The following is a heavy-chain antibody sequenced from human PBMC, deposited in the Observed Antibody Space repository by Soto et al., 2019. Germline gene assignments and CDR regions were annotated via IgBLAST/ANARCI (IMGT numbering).Heavy chain of an antibody. CDR1: GFTFSSYG. J-gene: IGHJ4*02. D-gene: IGHD3-10*01. CDR3: AKDTMVRGVIKYYFDY. Sequence: GGSLRLSCAASGFTFSSYGMHWVRQAPGKGLEWVAVISYDGSNKYYADSVKGRFTISRDNSKNTLYLQMNSLRAEDTAVYYCAKDTMVRGVIKYYFDYWGQGTLVTVSS. V-gene: IGHV3-30*18. CDR2: ISYDGSNK.